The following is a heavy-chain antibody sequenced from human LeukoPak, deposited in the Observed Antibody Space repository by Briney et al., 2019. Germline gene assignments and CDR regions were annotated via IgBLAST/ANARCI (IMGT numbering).Heavy chain of an antibody. J-gene: IGHJ3*02. CDR2: IYYSGST. V-gene: IGHV4-59*01. Sequence: PSETLSLTCIVSGGPISSYYWSWIRQPPGKGLEWVGYIYYSGSTKYNPSLKSRVSISVDASKNQFSLKLSSVTAADTAVYYCARFLYSSSYAFDIWGQGTMVTVSS. D-gene: IGHD6-13*01. CDR3: ARFLYSSSYAFDI. CDR1: GGPISSYY.